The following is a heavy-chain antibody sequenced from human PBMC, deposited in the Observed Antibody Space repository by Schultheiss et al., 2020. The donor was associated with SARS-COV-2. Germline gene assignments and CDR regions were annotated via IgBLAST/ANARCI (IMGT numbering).Heavy chain of an antibody. Sequence: GESLKISCAASGFTFSSYSMNWVRQAPGKGLEWVSSISSSSSYIYYADSVKGRFTISRDNAKNSLYLQMNSLRAEDTAVYYCWVYCSSTSCYTRLFDYWGQGTLVTVSS. CDR3: WVYCSSTSCYTRLFDY. CDR1: GFTFSSYS. J-gene: IGHJ4*02. D-gene: IGHD2-2*02. V-gene: IGHV3-21*04. CDR2: ISSSSSYI.